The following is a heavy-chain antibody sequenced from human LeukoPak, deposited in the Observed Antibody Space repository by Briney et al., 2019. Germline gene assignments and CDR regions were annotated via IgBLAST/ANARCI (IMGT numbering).Heavy chain of an antibody. D-gene: IGHD6-19*01. V-gene: IGHV1-46*01. CDR1: GYTFTSYY. CDR2: INPSGGST. J-gene: IGHJ4*02. CDR3: ARDPHSSGWAYYYFDN. Sequence: GASVKVSCKASGYTFTSYYIHWVRQAPGQGPEWMGIINPSGGSTSYEQKFQGRVTMTSDTSTSTVYMEMSSLRSEGTAVYFCARDPHSSGWAYYYFDNWGQGTLVIVSS.